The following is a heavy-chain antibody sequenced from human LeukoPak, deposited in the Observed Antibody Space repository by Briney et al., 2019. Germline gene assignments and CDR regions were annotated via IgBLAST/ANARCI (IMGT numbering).Heavy chain of an antibody. V-gene: IGHV4-61*01. Sequence: PSETLSLTCTVSGYSISSGYYWGWIRQPPGKGLEWIGYIYYSGSTNYNPSLKSRVTISIDMSKNQFSLKLSSVTAADTAVYYCARGVNSGYSDYWGQGNLVTVSS. CDR3: ARGVNSGYSDY. CDR1: GYSISSGYY. CDR2: IYYSGST. D-gene: IGHD1-26*01. J-gene: IGHJ4*02.